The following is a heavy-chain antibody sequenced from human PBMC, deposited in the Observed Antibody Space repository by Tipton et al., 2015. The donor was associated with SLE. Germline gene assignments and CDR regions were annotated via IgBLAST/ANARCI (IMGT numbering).Heavy chain of an antibody. Sequence: TLSLTCSVSGDSISSSSHLWGWIRQPPGKGLEWIGNMHYSGTTDYNPSLTSRVTISVDTSKNQFSLKLSSVTAADTAVYYCARDVGDFWRHFDYWGQGTLVTVSS. V-gene: IGHV4-39*07. CDR3: ARDVGDFWRHFDY. D-gene: IGHD3-3*01. CDR2: MHYSGTT. J-gene: IGHJ4*02. CDR1: GDSISSSSHL.